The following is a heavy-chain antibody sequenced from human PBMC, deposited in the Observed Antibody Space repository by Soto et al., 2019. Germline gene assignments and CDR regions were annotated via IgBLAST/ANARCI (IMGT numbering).Heavy chain of an antibody. CDR1: GYTLTELS. J-gene: IGHJ5*02. CDR3: ATLYYDILTGYYVNWFDP. Sequence: GASVKVSCKVSGYTLTELSMHWVRQAPGKGLEWMGGFDPEDGETIYAQKFQGRVTMTEDTSTDTAYMELSSLRSEDTAVYYCATLYYDILTGYYVNWFDPWGQGTLVTVSS. V-gene: IGHV1-24*01. CDR2: FDPEDGET. D-gene: IGHD3-9*01.